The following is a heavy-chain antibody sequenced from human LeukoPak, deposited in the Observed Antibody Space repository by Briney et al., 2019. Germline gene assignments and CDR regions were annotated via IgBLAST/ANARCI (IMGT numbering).Heavy chain of an antibody. Sequence: ASVKVSCKASGYTFTSYDINWVRQATGQGLEWMEWMNPNSGNTGYAQKFQGRVTMTRNTSISTAYMELSSLRSEDTAVYYCARGLSSSWYYYYYGMDVWGQGTTVTVSS. D-gene: IGHD6-13*01. CDR1: GYTFTSYD. CDR2: MNPNSGNT. CDR3: ARGLSSSWYYYYYGMDV. V-gene: IGHV1-8*01. J-gene: IGHJ6*02.